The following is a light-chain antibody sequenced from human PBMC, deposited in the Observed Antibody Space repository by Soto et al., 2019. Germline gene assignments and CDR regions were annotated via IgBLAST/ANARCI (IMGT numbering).Light chain of an antibody. V-gene: IGLV2-14*01. CDR2: EVA. Sequence: QSALTQPASVSGSPGQSITISCTGTSSDVGKYNYVSWCQQHPGKAPQLVIYEVAIRPSGVSDRFSGSKSGNTASLTISGLQAEDEAAYYCSSYTSTDTWVFGGGTKLTVL. CDR1: SSDVGKYNY. CDR3: SSYTSTDTWV. J-gene: IGLJ3*02.